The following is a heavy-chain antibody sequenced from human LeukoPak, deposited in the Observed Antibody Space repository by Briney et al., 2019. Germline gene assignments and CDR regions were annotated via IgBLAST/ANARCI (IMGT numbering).Heavy chain of an antibody. CDR3: AKEVIAAASPSCFDH. D-gene: IGHD6-13*01. J-gene: IGHJ5*02. CDR2: ISYDGSNK. V-gene: IGHV3-30*18. CDR1: GFTFSSYG. Sequence: GGSLRLSCAASGFTFSSYGMHWVRQAPGKGLEWVAVISYDGSNKYYADSVKGRFTISRDNSKNTLYLQMNSLRAADTAVYYCAKEVIAAASPSCFDHWGQGTLVTVSS.